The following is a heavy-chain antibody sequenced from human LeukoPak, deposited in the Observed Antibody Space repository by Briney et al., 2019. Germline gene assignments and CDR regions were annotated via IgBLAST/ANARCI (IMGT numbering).Heavy chain of an antibody. CDR2: IYTSGST. D-gene: IGHD1-26*01. CDR3: ARYSGSYPIDY. Sequence: SETLSLTCTVSGGSISSSSYYWSWIRQPAGKGLEWIGRIYTSGSTNYNPSLKSRVTMSVDTSKNQFSLKLSSVTAADTAVYYCARYSGSYPIDYWGQGTLVTVSS. J-gene: IGHJ4*02. V-gene: IGHV4-61*02. CDR1: GGSISSSSYY.